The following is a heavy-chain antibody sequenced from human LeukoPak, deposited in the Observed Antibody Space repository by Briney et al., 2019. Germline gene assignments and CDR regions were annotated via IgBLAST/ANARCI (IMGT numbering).Heavy chain of an antibody. V-gene: IGHV3-23*01. CDR3: AKDYIGYCSSTSCPPDAFDI. CDR1: GFTFSSYA. J-gene: IGHJ3*02. D-gene: IGHD2-2*01. CDR2: ISGSGDSR. Sequence: PGGSLRLFCAASGFTFSSYAMSWVRQAPGKGLEWVSGISGSGDSRYYADSVKGRFTISRDNSKNTLYLQMNSLRAEDTAVYYCAKDYIGYCSSTSCPPDAFDIWGQGTMVTVSS.